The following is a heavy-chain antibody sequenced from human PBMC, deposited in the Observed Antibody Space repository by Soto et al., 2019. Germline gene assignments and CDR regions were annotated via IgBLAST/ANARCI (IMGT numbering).Heavy chain of an antibody. J-gene: IGHJ6*02. CDR1: GFTFSSYA. CDR3: VKGPTTVDYHYGMDV. Sequence: EVQLLESGGGLVQPGGSLRLSCAASGFTFSSYAMTWVRQAPGKGLEWVSGISGGGGSTYYADSVKGRFTISRDNSKNTLCLQMNRLRAEDTALYYCVKGPTTVDYHYGMDVWCQGTTVTVSS. V-gene: IGHV3-23*01. CDR2: ISGGGGST. D-gene: IGHD4-17*01.